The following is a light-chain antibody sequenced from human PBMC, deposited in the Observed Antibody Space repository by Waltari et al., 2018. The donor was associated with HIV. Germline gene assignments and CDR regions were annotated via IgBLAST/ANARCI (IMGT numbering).Light chain of an antibody. J-gene: IGLJ2*01. Sequence: SDELTQPPSVSVSPGQTARITCSGDALPTQYVYWYQQKPGQTPVVVMNKDTERPSGIPERFSGSSSGTTVTLTISGVQAEDEGDYYCQSGDSTGTSMIFGGGTKLTVL. CDR1: ALPTQY. CDR2: KDT. V-gene: IGLV3-25*03. CDR3: QSGDSTGTSMI.